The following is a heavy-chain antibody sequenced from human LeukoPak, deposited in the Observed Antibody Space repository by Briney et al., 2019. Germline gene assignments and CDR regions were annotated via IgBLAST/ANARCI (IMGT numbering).Heavy chain of an antibody. Sequence: GGSLRLSCAASGFIFSSYGMHWVRQAPGKGLEWVAFIRYDGSNKYYADSVKGRFTISRDNSKNTLYLQMNSLRAEGTAVYYCAKDRSYYDFWSGYYTPTEYYYYMDVWGKGTTVTVSS. CDR2: IRYDGSNK. CDR3: AKDRSYYDFWSGYYTPTEYYYYMDV. CDR1: GFIFSSYG. D-gene: IGHD3-3*01. V-gene: IGHV3-30*02. J-gene: IGHJ6*03.